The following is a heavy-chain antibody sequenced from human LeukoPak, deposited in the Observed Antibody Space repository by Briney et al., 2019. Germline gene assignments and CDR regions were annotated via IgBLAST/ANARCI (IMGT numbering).Heavy chain of an antibody. V-gene: IGHV3-11*04. CDR1: GFTFSDYY. Sequence: PGGSLRLSCAASGFTFSDYYMSWIRQAPGKGLEWVSYISSRGSTIYYADSVKGRFTISRDNAKNSLYLQMNSLRAGDTAVYYCARDPGIAAAGMYMDVWGKGTTVTVSS. CDR2: ISSRGSTI. CDR3: ARDPGIAAAGMYMDV. D-gene: IGHD6-13*01. J-gene: IGHJ6*03.